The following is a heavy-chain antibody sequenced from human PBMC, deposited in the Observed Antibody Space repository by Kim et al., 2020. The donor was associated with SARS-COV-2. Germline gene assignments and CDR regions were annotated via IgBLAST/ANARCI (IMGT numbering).Heavy chain of an antibody. Sequence: ASVKVSCKASGYSFTNSYRQGVREAPGPGLAWMGIINPSGDGTSYAQKFQGRVTITRDSSTSTMYMYLSSLRSDDTAVYYCARGAILEDWGQGTLVIVSS. CDR3: ARGAILED. D-gene: IGHD3-3*01. J-gene: IGHJ4*02. CDR1: GYSFTNSY. CDR2: INPSGDGT. V-gene: IGHV1-46*01.